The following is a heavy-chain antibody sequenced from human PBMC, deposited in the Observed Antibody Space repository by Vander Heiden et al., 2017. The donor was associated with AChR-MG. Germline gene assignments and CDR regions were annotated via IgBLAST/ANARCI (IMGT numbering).Heavy chain of an antibody. V-gene: IGHV3-73*02. Sequence: EVQLVESGGGLVQPGGSLKLSCAASGFTFRGSAMHWVRQASGKGLEWVGRIRSKANSYATAYAASVKGRFTISRDDSKNTAYLQMNSLKTEDTAVYYCTRPAYYYDSSGFYWGQGTLVTVSS. CDR3: TRPAYYYDSSGFY. CDR2: IRSKANSYAT. D-gene: IGHD3-22*01. CDR1: GFTFRGSA. J-gene: IGHJ4*02.